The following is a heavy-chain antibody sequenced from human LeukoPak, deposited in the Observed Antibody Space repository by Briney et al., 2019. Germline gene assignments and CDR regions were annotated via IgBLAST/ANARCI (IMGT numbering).Heavy chain of an antibody. V-gene: IGHV3-30*02. CDR1: GFTFSAYA. CDR2: ISFDGSIK. D-gene: IGHD4-17*01. Sequence: GGSLRLSCAASGFTFSAYAMHWVRQAPGKGLEWVSFISFDGSIKYYGVSVKGRFTISTDDSKNTLYLHMNSLRTEDTAVYSCAIPHGDFVYWGQGMLVTVSS. J-gene: IGHJ4*02. CDR3: AIPHGDFVY.